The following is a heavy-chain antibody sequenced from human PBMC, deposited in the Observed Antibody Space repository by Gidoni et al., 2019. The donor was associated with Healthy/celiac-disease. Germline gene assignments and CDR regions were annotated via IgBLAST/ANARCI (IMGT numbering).Heavy chain of an antibody. V-gene: IGHV1-18*01. CDR1: GYTFTSYG. D-gene: IGHD3-10*01. CDR3: ARAYEGFGEFLRNYYMDV. CDR2: ISAYNGNT. Sequence: QVQLVQSGAEVKKPGASVKVSCKASGYTFTSYGISWVRQAPGQGLEWMGWISAYNGNTNYAQKLQGRVTMTTDTSTSTAYMELRSLRSDDTAVYYCARAYEGFGEFLRNYYMDVWGKGTTVTVSS. J-gene: IGHJ6*03.